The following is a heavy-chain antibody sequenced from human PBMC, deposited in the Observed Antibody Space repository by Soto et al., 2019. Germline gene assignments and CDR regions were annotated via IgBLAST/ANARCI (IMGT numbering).Heavy chain of an antibody. Sequence: EVQLVESGGGLVKPGGSLRLSCAASGFIFSNAWMSWVRQAPGKGLEWVGRIKSKTDGGTTDYAAPVKGRFTISRDDSKNTLYLQMISLKTEDTAVYYCTTVLRFFYGMDVWGQGTTVTVSS. D-gene: IGHD3-3*01. CDR3: TTVLRFFYGMDV. V-gene: IGHV3-15*01. CDR1: GFIFSNAW. J-gene: IGHJ6*02. CDR2: IKSKTDGGTT.